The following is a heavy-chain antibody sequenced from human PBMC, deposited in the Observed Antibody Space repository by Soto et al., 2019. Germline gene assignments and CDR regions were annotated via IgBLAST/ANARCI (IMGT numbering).Heavy chain of an antibody. D-gene: IGHD3-10*01. CDR2: INHSGST. Sequence: QVQLQQWGAGLLKPSETLSLTCAVYGGSFSGYYWSWIRQPPGKGLEWIGEINHSGSTNYNPSLKSRLTISVDTSKSQFSLKLSSVTAADTAVYYCATEHYYGSGSYLVDYWGQRTLVTVSS. V-gene: IGHV4-34*01. CDR1: GGSFSGYY. CDR3: ATEHYYGSGSYLVDY. J-gene: IGHJ4*02.